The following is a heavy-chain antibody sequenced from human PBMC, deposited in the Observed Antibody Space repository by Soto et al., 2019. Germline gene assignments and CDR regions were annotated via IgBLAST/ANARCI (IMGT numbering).Heavy chain of an antibody. D-gene: IGHD3-22*01. Sequence: EVQLVESGGGLVQPGGSLRLSCAASGFTVSSNYMSWVRQAPGKGLEWVSVIYSGGSTYYADSVKGRFTISRDNSKNTLYLQMNSLRAEDTAVYYCARVYYDMVFGGGGGWFDPWGQGTLVTVSS. CDR2: IYSGGST. J-gene: IGHJ5*02. CDR1: GFTVSSNY. V-gene: IGHV3-66*01. CDR3: ARVYYDMVFGGGGGWFDP.